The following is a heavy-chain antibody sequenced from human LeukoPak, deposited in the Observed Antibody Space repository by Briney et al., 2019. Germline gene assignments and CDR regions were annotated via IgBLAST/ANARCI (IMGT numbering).Heavy chain of an antibody. V-gene: IGHV1-2*02. CDR2: INPNSGGT. D-gene: IGHD1-26*01. J-gene: IGHJ5*02. CDR3: ARDTGRGQLRNANWFDP. CDR1: GYTFTGYY. Sequence: ASVKVSCKASGYTFTGYYMHWVRQAPGQGLEWMGWINPNSGGTNYAQKSQGRVTMTRDTSISTAYMELSRLRSDDTAVYYCARDTGRGQLRNANWFDPWGQGTLVTVSS.